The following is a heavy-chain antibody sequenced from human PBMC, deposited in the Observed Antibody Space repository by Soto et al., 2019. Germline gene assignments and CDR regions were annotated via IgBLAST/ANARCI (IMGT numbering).Heavy chain of an antibody. V-gene: IGHV1-46*01. CDR2: INPSGGST. J-gene: IGHJ4*02. D-gene: IGHD6-13*01. CDR3: ANTPGIAAAGSVVLGY. CDR1: GYAFTSYY. Sequence: ASVKVSCKASGYAFTSYYMHWVRQAPGQGLEWMGIINPSGGSTSYAQKFQGRVTMTRDTSTSTVYMELSSLRSEDTAVYYCANTPGIAAAGSVVLGYWGQGTLVTVSS.